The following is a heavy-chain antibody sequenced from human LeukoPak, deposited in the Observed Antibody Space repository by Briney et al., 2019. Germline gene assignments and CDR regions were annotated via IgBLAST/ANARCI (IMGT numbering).Heavy chain of an antibody. CDR2: IIPILGIA. V-gene: IGHV1-69*04. J-gene: IGHJ4*02. CDR1: GGTFSSYA. D-gene: IGHD3-9*01. CDR3: ARDADILTGYLIWDY. Sequence: ASVKVSCKASGGTFSSYAISWVRQAPGQGLEWMGRIIPILGIANYAQKFQGRVTITADKSTSTAYMELSSLRSEDTAVYYRARDADILTGYLIWDYWGQGTLVTVSS.